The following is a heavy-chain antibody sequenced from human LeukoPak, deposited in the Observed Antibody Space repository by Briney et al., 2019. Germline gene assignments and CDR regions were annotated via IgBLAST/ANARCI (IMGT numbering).Heavy chain of an antibody. V-gene: IGHV4-38-2*02. CDR1: GYSISSGCY. Sequence: SETLSLTCTVSGYSISSGCYWGWIRQPPGKGLEWIGSMYHSGSTYYNPSLKSRVTISVDTSKNHFSLKLSSVTASDTALYHCARDGGIAGAANPYFDYWGQGTLVTVSS. D-gene: IGHD1-26*01. CDR2: MYHSGST. J-gene: IGHJ4*02. CDR3: ARDGGIAGAANPYFDY.